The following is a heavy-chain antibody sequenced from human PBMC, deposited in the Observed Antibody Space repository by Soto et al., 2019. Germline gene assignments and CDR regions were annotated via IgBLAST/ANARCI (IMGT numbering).Heavy chain of an antibody. CDR2: ISYTGST. CDR1: GGSISSYY. Sequence: QVQLQESGPGLVKPSETLSLTCSVSGGSISSYYWGWIRQPPGKGLEWIGYISYTGSTYYSPSLKSRVTISVDTSKNQFSLKVRSVTAADTAIYFCARHYPIGNNWNYFDYWGRASLVTVSS. CDR3: ARHYPIGNNWNYFDY. J-gene: IGHJ4*02. D-gene: IGHD1-1*01. V-gene: IGHV4-59*08.